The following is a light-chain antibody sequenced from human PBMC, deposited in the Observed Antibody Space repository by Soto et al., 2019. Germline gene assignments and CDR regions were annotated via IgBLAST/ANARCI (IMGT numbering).Light chain of an antibody. V-gene: IGKV1-8*01. CDR1: QGSSSY. J-gene: IGKJ4*01. CDR2: AAS. Sequence: AIRMTQSPSSLSASTGDRVTITCRVSQGSSSYLAWYQQKPGKATKLLIYAASTLQSGVPSRFSGSGSGTDFTLTISCLQFEDIAAYYCQQYYSYPLFGGGTKVEIK. CDR3: QQYYSYPL.